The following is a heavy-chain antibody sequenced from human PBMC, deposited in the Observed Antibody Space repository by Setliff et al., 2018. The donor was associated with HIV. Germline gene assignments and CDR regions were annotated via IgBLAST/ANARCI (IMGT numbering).Heavy chain of an antibody. CDR1: GEPFNGFY. Sequence: SETLSLTCTVSGEPFNGFYWTWIRQPPGKGLEWIGDVNPTGRPNYSPSLKSRVTMSLDTSKNQFSLRLSSVTAADTAVYYCARLHGDFYFDLWGQGTLVTGSS. CDR3: ARLHGDFYFDL. V-gene: IGHV4-34*01. D-gene: IGHD4-17*01. J-gene: IGHJ4*02. CDR2: VNPTGRP.